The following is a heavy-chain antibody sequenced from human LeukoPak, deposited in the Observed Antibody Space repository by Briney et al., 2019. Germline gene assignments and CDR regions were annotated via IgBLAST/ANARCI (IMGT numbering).Heavy chain of an antibody. CDR3: AKGSEASGYDSNYYDY. D-gene: IGHD5-12*01. V-gene: IGHV3-23*01. Sequence: LGGSLRLSCAASGFTFSRYAMSWVRQAPGKGLEWVSAITGSGGRTCYADSVKGRFTISRDNSKNTLYLQVNSLRAEDTAVYYCAKGSEASGYDSNYYDYWGQGILVTVSS. J-gene: IGHJ4*02. CDR1: GFTFSRYA. CDR2: ITGSGGRT.